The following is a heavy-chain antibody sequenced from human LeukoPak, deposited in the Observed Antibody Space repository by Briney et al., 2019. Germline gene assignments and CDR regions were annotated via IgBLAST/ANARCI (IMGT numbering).Heavy chain of an antibody. J-gene: IGHJ4*02. Sequence: ASVKVSCKTSGYTFITYYIHWLRQAPGQGLEWMGRINSNTGDTNYAQNFQGRVTMARDTSISTAYMELSRLRSDDTAVYYCARASGYSGYESFPFDYWGQGTLVTVSS. V-gene: IGHV1-2*06. CDR2: INSNTGDT. CDR3: ARASGYSGYESFPFDY. D-gene: IGHD5-12*01. CDR1: GYTFITYY.